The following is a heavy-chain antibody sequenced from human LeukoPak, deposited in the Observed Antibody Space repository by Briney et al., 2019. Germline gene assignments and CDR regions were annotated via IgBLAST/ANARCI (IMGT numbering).Heavy chain of an antibody. D-gene: IGHD6-6*01. J-gene: IGHJ5*02. Sequence: SETLSLTCAVYGGSFSGYYWSWIRQPPGKGLEWIGEINHSGSTNYNPSLKSRVTISVDTSENQFSLKLSSVTAADTAAYYCVLEYSSSSGWFDPWGQGTLVTVSS. CDR1: GGSFSGYY. CDR2: INHSGST. CDR3: VLEYSSSSGWFDP. V-gene: IGHV4-34*01.